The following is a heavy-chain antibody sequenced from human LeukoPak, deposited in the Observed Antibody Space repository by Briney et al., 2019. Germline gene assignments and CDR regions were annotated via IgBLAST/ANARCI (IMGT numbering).Heavy chain of an antibody. D-gene: IGHD2-2*01. V-gene: IGHV4-39*01. Sequence: SETLSLTCTASGGSISSSNYYWGWIRQPPGKGLEWIGSIYYSGSTSYNPSLNSRVTISVDTSKNQFSLQLSSVTAADTAVYYFARSYCGSTGCSHYYYYYYMDVWGKGTTVTVSS. CDR2: IYYSGST. CDR3: ARSYCGSTGCSHYYYYYYMDV. CDR1: GGSISSSNYY. J-gene: IGHJ6*03.